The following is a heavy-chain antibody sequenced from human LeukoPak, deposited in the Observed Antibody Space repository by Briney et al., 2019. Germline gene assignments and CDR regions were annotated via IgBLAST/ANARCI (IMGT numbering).Heavy chain of an antibody. J-gene: IGHJ4*02. Sequence: GSSVKVSCKASGGTFSSYAISWVRQAPGQGLEWMGRIIPILGIANYAQKFQGRVTITADKSTSTAYMELSSLRSEDTAVYYRARDPVSGLRSPGYFDYWGQGTLVTVSS. CDR1: GGTFSSYA. CDR3: ARDPVSGLRSPGYFDY. D-gene: IGHD5-12*01. V-gene: IGHV1-69*04. CDR2: IIPILGIA.